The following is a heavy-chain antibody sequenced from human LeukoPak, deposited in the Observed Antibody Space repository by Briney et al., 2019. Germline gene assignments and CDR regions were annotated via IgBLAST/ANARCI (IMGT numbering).Heavy chain of an antibody. V-gene: IGHV3-7*01. J-gene: IGHJ4*02. Sequence: GGSLRLSCAASGFTFSSYWMSWVRQAPGKGLEWVANIKQDGSEKYYVDSVKGRFTISRDNAKNSLYLQMNSLRAEDTAVYYCAREYYGSDNYFDYWGQGTLVTVSS. D-gene: IGHD3-10*01. CDR3: AREYYGSDNYFDY. CDR2: IKQDGSEK. CDR1: GFTFSSYW.